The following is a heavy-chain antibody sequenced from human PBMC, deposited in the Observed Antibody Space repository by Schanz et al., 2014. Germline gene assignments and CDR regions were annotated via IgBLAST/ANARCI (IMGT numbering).Heavy chain of an antibody. CDR3: ARGGSGSHYRLDY. J-gene: IGHJ4*02. V-gene: IGHV3-23*01. D-gene: IGHD1-26*01. CDR1: GFSFSSYA. Sequence: EVQLLESGGGLVEPGGSLRLSCAASGFSFSSYAMGWVRQARGKGLEWVSAISASGGTIYYADSVKGRFTISRDNAKNSLYLEMNSLRAEDTGLYFCARGGSGSHYRLDYWGQGPLATVSS. CDR2: ISASGGTI.